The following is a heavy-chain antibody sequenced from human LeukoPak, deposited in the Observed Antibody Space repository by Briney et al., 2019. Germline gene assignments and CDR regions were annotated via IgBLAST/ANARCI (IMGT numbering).Heavy chain of an antibody. CDR3: AKDRCTNGVCYLFDY. Sequence: GGSLRLSCAASGFTFSSYAMSWVRQAPGKGLEWVAVISYDGSNKYHADSVKGRFTISRDNSKNTLYLQMNSLRAEDTAVYYCAKDRCTNGVCYLFDYWGQGTLVTVSS. CDR1: GFTFSSYA. D-gene: IGHD2-8*01. V-gene: IGHV3-30*04. CDR2: ISYDGSNK. J-gene: IGHJ4*02.